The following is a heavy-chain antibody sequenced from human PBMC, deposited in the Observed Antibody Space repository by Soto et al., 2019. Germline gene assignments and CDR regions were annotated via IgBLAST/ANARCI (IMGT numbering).Heavy chain of an antibody. V-gene: IGHV4-31*03. J-gene: IGHJ5*02. D-gene: IGHD2-2*01. CDR1: GCYISSGGYY. Sequence: SETLSLTCTVSGCYISSGGYYWSWIRQHPGKGLELIGYIYYSGSTYYNPSLKSRVTISVDTSKNQFSLKLSSVTAADTAVYYCARECCISTRGGVWFDPWGQGTLVTVSS. CDR2: IYYSGST. CDR3: ARECCISTRGGVWFDP.